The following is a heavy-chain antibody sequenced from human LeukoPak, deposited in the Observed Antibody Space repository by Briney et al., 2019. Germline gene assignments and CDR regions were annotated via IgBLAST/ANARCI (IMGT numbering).Heavy chain of an antibody. V-gene: IGHV3-74*01. CDR2: INSDGSST. D-gene: IGHD3-22*01. Sequence: GGSLRLSCAASGFTFSSYRMHWVRQAPGKGLVWVSRINSDGSSTSYADSVKGRFTISRDNAKNTLYLQMNSLRAEDTAVYYCARTYYYDSSGYYPFDYWGQGTLVTVSS. J-gene: IGHJ4*02. CDR3: ARTYYYDSSGYYPFDY. CDR1: GFTFSSYR.